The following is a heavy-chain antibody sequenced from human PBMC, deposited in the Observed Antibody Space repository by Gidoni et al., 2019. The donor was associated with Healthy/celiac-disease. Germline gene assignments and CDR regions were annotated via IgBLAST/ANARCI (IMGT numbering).Heavy chain of an antibody. J-gene: IGHJ4*02. V-gene: IGHV3-30*04. CDR1: GFPCSSYA. CDR2: ISDDGSNK. CDR3: ARLRLRELGVDD. D-gene: IGHD1-26*01. Sequence: QVQLVESGGGVVQPGRSLRLYCAASGFPCSSYAMHWFRQAPGKGREWVAVISDDGSNKYYADSVKGRFTISRDYSKNTLYLQMNSLRADGTAVYYCARLRLRELGVDDWGQGTLVTVSS.